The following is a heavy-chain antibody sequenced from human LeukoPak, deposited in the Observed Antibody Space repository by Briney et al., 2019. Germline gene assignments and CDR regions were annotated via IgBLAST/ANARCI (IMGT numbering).Heavy chain of an antibody. CDR3: ARDQEGFDY. CDR2: IYPRDGST. Sequence: ASVKVSCKASGYTFTNNYLHWVRQAPGQGLEWMGMIYPRDGSTSYAQNFQGRVTVTSDTSTTTVHMELRGLRSEDTAVYYCARDQEGFDYWGQGTVVTVSS. V-gene: IGHV1-46*01. CDR1: GYTFTNNY. J-gene: IGHJ4*02.